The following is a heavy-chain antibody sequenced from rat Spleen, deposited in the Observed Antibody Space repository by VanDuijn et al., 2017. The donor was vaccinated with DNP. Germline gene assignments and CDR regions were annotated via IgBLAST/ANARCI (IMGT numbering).Heavy chain of an antibody. Sequence: EVHLVESGGGLVQPGRSMKLSCAASGFTFSNFPMTWVRQAPTKGLEWVATISASGGSTYYRDSVKGRFTSSRDNAKSTLYLQMDSLRSEDTATYYCTTEDVYYGFPYFDYWGQGVMVTVSS. J-gene: IGHJ2*01. CDR3: TTEDVYYGFPYFDY. V-gene: IGHV5-46*01. CDR1: GFTFSNFP. D-gene: IGHD1-6*01. CDR2: ISASGGST.